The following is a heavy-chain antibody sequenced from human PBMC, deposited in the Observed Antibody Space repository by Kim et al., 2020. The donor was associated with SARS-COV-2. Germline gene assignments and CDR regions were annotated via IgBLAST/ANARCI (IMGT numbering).Heavy chain of an antibody. J-gene: IGHJ4*02. Sequence: DSDTRYSPSFQGQVTISADKSISTAYLQWSSLKASDTAMYYCARGWDLYYWGQGTLVTVSS. D-gene: IGHD1-26*01. V-gene: IGHV5-51*01. CDR2: DSDT. CDR3: ARGWDLYY.